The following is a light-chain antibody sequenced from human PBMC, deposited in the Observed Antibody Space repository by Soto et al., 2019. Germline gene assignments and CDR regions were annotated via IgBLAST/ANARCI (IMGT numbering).Light chain of an antibody. V-gene: IGLV2-23*01. Sequence: SVLTQPAPVSGCPGQSITTSCTGTSRDVGSYNLASWYQQHPGKAPKLMIYEGSKRPSGVSNRFSGSKSGNTASLTISGLQAEDEADYYCCSYAGTSTYVFGTGTKVTVL. CDR1: SRDVGSYNL. CDR2: EGS. CDR3: CSYAGTSTYV. J-gene: IGLJ1*01.